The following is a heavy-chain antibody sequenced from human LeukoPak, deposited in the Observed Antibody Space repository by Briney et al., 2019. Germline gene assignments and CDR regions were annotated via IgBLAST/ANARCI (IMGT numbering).Heavy chain of an antibody. Sequence: GGSLRLSCAASGFTFSDYAMNWVRQAPGKGLEWVSALSASGYTTYYADSVKGRFTISRDNSKNTLYLQMNSLRAEDTAVYCCAKDRRITMIVVVKPFDYWGQGTLVTVSS. J-gene: IGHJ4*02. V-gene: IGHV3-23*01. CDR2: LSASGYTT. CDR1: GFTFSDYA. D-gene: IGHD3-22*01. CDR3: AKDRRITMIVVVKPFDY.